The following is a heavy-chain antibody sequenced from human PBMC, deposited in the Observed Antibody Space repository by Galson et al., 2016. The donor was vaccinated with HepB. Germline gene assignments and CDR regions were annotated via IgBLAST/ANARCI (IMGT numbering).Heavy chain of an antibody. D-gene: IGHD4-11*01. CDR2: MSGSGRGT. CDR3: AKNRGSDYKNYYMNV. CDR1: GFSFSSYA. V-gene: IGHV3-23*01. J-gene: IGHJ6*03. Sequence: SLRLSCAASGFSFSSYAMTWVRQSPGKGLEWVSTMSGSGRGTFYADSVKGRFTISRDNSKNTLYLEMNSLRAEDTAVYYCAKNRGSDYKNYYMNVWGKGTTVTASS.